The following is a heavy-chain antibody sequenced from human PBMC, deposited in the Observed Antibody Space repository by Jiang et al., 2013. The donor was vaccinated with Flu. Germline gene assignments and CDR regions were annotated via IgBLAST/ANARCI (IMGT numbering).Heavy chain of an antibody. CDR3: AKYGSALPLYGLDV. D-gene: IGHD3-10*01. J-gene: IGHJ6*02. V-gene: IGHV3-23*01. CDR2: ISGSGGAT. CDR1: GFTFSSYA. Sequence: GGSLRLSCAASGFTFSSYAMSWVRQAPGKGLEWVSAISGSGGATHYADSVKGRFTISRDDSKNRLNLQMNSLRAEDTAVYYCAKYGSALPLYGLDVWGQGTTVTASS.